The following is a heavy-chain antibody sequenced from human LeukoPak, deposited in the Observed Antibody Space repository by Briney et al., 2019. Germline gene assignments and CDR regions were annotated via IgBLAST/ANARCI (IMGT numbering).Heavy chain of an antibody. Sequence: PGGSLRLSCAASAFTFSSYAMSWVRQAPGKGLEWVSAISGSGGSTYYADSLKGRFTISRDNSKETMYLQMNSLRAEDTAVYYCAKTVGKDYDSSGYYLDAFDIWGQGTMVTVSS. J-gene: IGHJ3*02. CDR3: AKTVGKDYDSSGYYLDAFDI. CDR2: ISGSGGST. D-gene: IGHD3-22*01. CDR1: AFTFSSYA. V-gene: IGHV3-23*01.